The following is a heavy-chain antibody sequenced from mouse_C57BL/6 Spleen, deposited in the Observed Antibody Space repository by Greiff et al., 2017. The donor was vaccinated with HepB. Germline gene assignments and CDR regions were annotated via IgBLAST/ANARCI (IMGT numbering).Heavy chain of an antibody. D-gene: IGHD1-1*01. Sequence: QVQLQQPGTELVKPGASVKLSCKASGYTFTSYWMHWVKKRPGQGLEWIGNINPSNGGTNYNEKFKSKATLTVDKSSSTAYMQLSSLTSEDSAVYYGARDYGSSYYFDYWGQGTTLTVSS. CDR3: ARDYGSSYYFDY. V-gene: IGHV1-53*01. CDR2: INPSNGGT. CDR1: GYTFTSYW. J-gene: IGHJ2*01.